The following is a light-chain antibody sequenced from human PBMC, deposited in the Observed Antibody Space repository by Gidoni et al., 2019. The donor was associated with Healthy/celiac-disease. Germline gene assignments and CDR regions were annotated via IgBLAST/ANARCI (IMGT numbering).Light chain of an antibody. J-gene: IGKJ4*02. V-gene: IGKV1-33*01. CDR3: QQYDNLPLT. CDR1: QDISNY. Sequence: DIQMTQSPSSLSASVGDRVTITCQASQDISNYLNWYQQKPGKAPKLLIYEASNLETGAPSRFSGSGSGTDFTFTISSLQPEDIATYYCQQYDNLPLTFGGGTKVEIK. CDR2: EAS.